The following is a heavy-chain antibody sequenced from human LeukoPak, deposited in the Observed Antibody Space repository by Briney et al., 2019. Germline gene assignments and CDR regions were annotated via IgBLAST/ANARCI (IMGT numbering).Heavy chain of an antibody. Sequence: SETLSLTCTVSGGSISSYYWSWIRQPPGKRLEWIGEINHSGSTNYNPSLKSRVTISVDTSKNQFSLKLSSVTAADTAVYYCARRETYYYDSSGYPFDYWGQGTLVTVSS. CDR2: INHSGST. J-gene: IGHJ4*02. CDR3: ARRETYYYDSSGYPFDY. V-gene: IGHV4-34*01. D-gene: IGHD3-22*01. CDR1: GGSISSYY.